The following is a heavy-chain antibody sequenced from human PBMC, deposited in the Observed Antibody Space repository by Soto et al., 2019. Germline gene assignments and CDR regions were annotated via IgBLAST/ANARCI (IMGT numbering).Heavy chain of an antibody. CDR3: AKRRGAGGHFDY. J-gene: IGHJ4*02. Sequence: VGSLRLSCAASGFTFTSYAMGWVRQTPGKGLEWVSVISSGGSTYYADSVRGRFTISRDNSKDTLSLQMNSLRAEDTAVYYCAKRRGAGGHFDYWAQGALVTVSS. D-gene: IGHD2-15*01. V-gene: IGHV3-23*01. CDR1: GFTFTSYA. CDR2: ISSGGST.